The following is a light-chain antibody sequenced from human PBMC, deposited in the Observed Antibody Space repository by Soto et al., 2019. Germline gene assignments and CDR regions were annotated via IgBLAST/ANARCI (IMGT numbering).Light chain of an antibody. CDR1: SSNIGAGYD. Sequence: QSVLTQSPSESGAPGQNVTISCTGSSSNIGAGYDVHWYQQLPGTAPKLLIYGNSNRPSGVPERFSGSKSGTSASLAITGLQSEDEADYYCQSYDTSLSGSVFGGGTKLTVL. J-gene: IGLJ2*01. CDR3: QSYDTSLSGSV. CDR2: GNS. V-gene: IGLV1-40*01.